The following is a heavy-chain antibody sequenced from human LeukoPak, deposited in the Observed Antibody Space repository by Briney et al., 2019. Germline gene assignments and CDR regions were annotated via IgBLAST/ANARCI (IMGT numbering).Heavy chain of an antibody. D-gene: IGHD3-3*01. J-gene: IGHJ4*02. Sequence: ASVKVSCKASGYTFTSYDINWVRQATGQGLEWMGWMNPNSGNTGYAQKFQGRVTITRNTSISTAYMELSSLRSEDTAVYYCARILDDFWSGYPDYWGQGTLVTVSS. CDR1: GYTFTSYD. CDR3: ARILDDFWSGYPDY. V-gene: IGHV1-8*03. CDR2: MNPNSGNT.